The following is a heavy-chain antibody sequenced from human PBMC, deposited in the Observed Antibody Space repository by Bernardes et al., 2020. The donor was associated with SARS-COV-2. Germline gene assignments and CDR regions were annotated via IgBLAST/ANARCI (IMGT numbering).Heavy chain of an antibody. V-gene: IGHV4-34*01. CDR1: GGSFSGYY. J-gene: IGHJ6*03. CDR2: INHSGST. Sequence: LSLTCAVYGGSFSGYYWSWIRQPPGKGLEWIGEINHSGSTNYNPSLKSRVTISVDTSKNQFSLKLSSVTAADTAVYYCAREDCSSTSCYTRYYMDVWGKGTTVTVSS. D-gene: IGHD2-2*02. CDR3: AREDCSSTSCYTRYYMDV.